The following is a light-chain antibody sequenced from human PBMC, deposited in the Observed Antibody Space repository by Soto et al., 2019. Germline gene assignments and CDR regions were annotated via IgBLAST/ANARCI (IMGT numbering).Light chain of an antibody. CDR3: QQYGSSHT. CDR1: QSVSRY. J-gene: IGKJ5*01. CDR2: DAS. Sequence: EIVLTQSPGTLSLSPGERATLSCRASQSVSRYLAWYQQKPGQAPRLLIYDASSRATGIPDRFSGSGSGTDFTLTISRLEPADFGVYYCQQYGSSHTFGQGTRLEIK. V-gene: IGKV3-20*01.